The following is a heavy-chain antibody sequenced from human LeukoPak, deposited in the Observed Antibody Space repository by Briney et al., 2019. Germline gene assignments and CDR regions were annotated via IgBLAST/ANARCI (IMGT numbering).Heavy chain of an antibody. V-gene: IGHV3-30*04. J-gene: IGHJ4*02. Sequence: GGSLRLSCAASGFTFSSYAMHWVRQAPGKGLEWVAVISYDGSNKYYADSVKGRFTISRDNSKNTLYLQMNSLRAEDTAVYYCARILAAYTTNFDYWGQGTLVTVSS. CDR2: ISYDGSNK. CDR3: ARILAAYTTNFDY. D-gene: IGHD3-16*01. CDR1: GFTFSSYA.